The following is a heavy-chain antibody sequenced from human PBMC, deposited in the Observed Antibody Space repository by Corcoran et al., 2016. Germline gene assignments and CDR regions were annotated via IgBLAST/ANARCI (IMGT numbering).Heavy chain of an antibody. J-gene: IGHJ6*02. D-gene: IGHD6-19*01. Sequence: QVQLVESGGGVVQPGRSLRLSCAASGFTFSSYGLPWVRQAPGKGLEWVAVISYDGITKNDEDPVKGRFTITRDKSKKTLSQQMNILRAEDTAVYYCAKTRLVHGYYYYGMDVWGQGTTVTVSS. CDR3: AKTRLVHGYYYYGMDV. CDR2: ISYDGITK. V-gene: IGHV3-30*18. CDR1: GFTFSSYG.